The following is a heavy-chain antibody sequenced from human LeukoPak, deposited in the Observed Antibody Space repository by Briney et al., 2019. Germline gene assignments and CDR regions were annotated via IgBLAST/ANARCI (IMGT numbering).Heavy chain of an antibody. D-gene: IGHD3-3*01. CDR3: ARAPWSGYHYFEY. V-gene: IGHV3-23*01. Sequence: PGGSLRLSRAASGFTFDRYAMSWVRQAPGKGLEWVSAISGSGDASFYADSVKGRFTISRDNSKNTLYLHMNSLRAEDTALYYCARAPWSGYHYFEYWGQGTLLTVSS. J-gene: IGHJ4*02. CDR1: GFTFDRYA. CDR2: ISGSGDAS.